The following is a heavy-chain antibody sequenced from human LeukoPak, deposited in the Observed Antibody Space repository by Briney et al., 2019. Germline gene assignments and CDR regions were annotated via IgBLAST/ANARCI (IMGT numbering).Heavy chain of an antibody. CDR3: ARLGARQVLEY. V-gene: IGHV3-7*01. D-gene: IGHD4-17*01. CDR1: EFTFSSYW. Sequence: GGSLRLSCAASEFTFSSYWMSWVRQAPGKGLEWVANIKQDGCQIYYLESVKGRFTVSRDNAKNSLYLQMNSLRAEDTAVYYCARLGARQVLEYWGQGTLVTVSS. CDR2: IKQDGCQI. J-gene: IGHJ4*02.